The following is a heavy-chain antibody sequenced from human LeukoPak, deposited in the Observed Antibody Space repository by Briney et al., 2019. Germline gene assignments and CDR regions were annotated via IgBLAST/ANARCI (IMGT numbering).Heavy chain of an antibody. D-gene: IGHD6-13*01. Sequence: SETLSLTCTVSGGSISSYYWNWIRQPPGKGLEWIGYIYYSGSTNYNPSLKSRVTISEDTSKNQFSLKLSSVTAADTAVYYCARTPSGSSGGPFDYWGQGTLVTVSS. J-gene: IGHJ4*02. CDR1: GGSISSYY. CDR3: ARTPSGSSGGPFDY. CDR2: IYYSGST. V-gene: IGHV4-59*01.